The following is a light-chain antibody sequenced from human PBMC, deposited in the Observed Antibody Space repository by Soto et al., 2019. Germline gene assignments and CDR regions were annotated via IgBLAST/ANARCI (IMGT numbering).Light chain of an antibody. J-gene: IGKJ1*01. CDR1: QNVDNW. CDR2: AAS. V-gene: IGKV1-5*01. Sequence: DIQMTQSPSTLSASVGDRVTITCRASQNVDNWVAWYQQKPGKAPKFLIYAASNLESGVPSRFSGSGSGTEFTLTISSLQPDDFATYYCKRYNSNSRTFGQGTRVEFK. CDR3: KRYNSNSRT.